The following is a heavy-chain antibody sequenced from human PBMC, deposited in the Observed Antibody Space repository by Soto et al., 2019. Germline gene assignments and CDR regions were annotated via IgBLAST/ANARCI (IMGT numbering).Heavy chain of an antibody. Sequence: QVQVVESGGGVVQPGRSLRLSCAASGFTFSNYGIHWVRQAPGEGLEWVAVISYDGSEKHYGDSVKGRFTISRDNSKNTVYLQMDSLRAEDTAVYYCAKDNGGYLRYFDYWGQGSLVTVSS. CDR2: ISYDGSEK. CDR3: AKDNGGYLRYFDY. CDR1: GFTFSNYG. D-gene: IGHD4-17*01. J-gene: IGHJ4*02. V-gene: IGHV3-30*18.